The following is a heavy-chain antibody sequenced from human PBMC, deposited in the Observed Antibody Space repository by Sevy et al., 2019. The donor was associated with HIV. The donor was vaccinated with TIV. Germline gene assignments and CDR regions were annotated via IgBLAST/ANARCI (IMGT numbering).Heavy chain of an antibody. Sequence: GGSLRLSCAASGFTFSSYAMHWVRQAPGKGLEWVAVISYDGSNKYYADSVKGRFTISRDNSKNTLYLQMNSLRAEETAVYYCARGGPYSSGWYRGSHFDYWGQGTLVTVSS. D-gene: IGHD6-19*01. CDR3: ARGGPYSSGWYRGSHFDY. V-gene: IGHV3-30*04. CDR2: ISYDGSNK. J-gene: IGHJ4*02. CDR1: GFTFSSYA.